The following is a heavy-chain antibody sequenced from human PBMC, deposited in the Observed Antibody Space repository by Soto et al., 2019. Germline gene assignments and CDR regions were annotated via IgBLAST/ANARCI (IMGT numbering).Heavy chain of an antibody. D-gene: IGHD3-3*01. Sequence: PSETLSLTCIVSGGSISTYYWSWIRQPPGKGLEWIGFIYYSGDTNYNPSLKSRVTISVDTSKNHFSLRLRSVTAADTAVYYCARKRSGFNAIDTWGQGTMVTVSS. CDR3: ARKRSGFNAIDT. CDR1: GGSISTYY. CDR2: IYYSGDT. V-gene: IGHV4-59*01. J-gene: IGHJ3*02.